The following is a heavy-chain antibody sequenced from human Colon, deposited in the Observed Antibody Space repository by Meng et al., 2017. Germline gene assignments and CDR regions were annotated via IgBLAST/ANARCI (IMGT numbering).Heavy chain of an antibody. Sequence: ASVKVSCKASGYTFTGYYMHWVRPAPGQGFEWMGWINPNSGDTYYVQKFQGRVTMTRDTSISTAYMELSRLRSDDTAFYYCARIMSPWIQLWAFDYWGQGTLVTVSS. CDR2: INPNSGDT. CDR1: GYTFTGYY. V-gene: IGHV1-2*02. J-gene: IGHJ4*02. CDR3: ARIMSPWIQLWAFDY. D-gene: IGHD5-18*01.